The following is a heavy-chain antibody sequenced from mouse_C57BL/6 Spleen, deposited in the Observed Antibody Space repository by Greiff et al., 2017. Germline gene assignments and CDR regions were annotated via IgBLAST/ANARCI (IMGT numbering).Heavy chain of an antibody. Sequence: VQVVESGPGLVAPSQSLSITCTVSGFSLTSYAISWVRQPPGKGLEWLGVIWTGGGTNYNSALNSRLSISKDNSKSQVFLKMNSLQTDDTARYYCAREDYCGSSYGNWYFDVWGTGTTVTVSA. CDR1: GFSLTSYA. CDR3: AREDYCGSSYGNWYFDV. J-gene: IGHJ1*03. D-gene: IGHD1-1*01. CDR2: IWTGGGT. V-gene: IGHV2-9-1*01.